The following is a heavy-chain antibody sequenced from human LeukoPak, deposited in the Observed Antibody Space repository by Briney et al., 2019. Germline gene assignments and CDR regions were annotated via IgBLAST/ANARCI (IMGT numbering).Heavy chain of an antibody. CDR2: IYYSGST. V-gene: IGHV4-39*07. D-gene: IGHD4-23*01. CDR1: GGSISRSSYY. J-gene: IGHJ4*02. Sequence: SETLSLTCTVSGGSISRSSYYWGWIRQPPGKGLEWIGSIYYSGSTYYNPSLKSRVTISVDTSKNQFSLKLSSVTAADTAMYYCAREVPTTVVTPGRGDNWGQGTLVTVSS. CDR3: AREVPTTVVTPGRGDN.